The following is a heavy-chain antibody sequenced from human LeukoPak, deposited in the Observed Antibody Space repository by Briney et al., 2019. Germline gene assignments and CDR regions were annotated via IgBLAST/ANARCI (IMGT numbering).Heavy chain of an antibody. Sequence: SGTLSLTCAVYRGSFSGYYWSWIRQPPGTGLEWIGGINHSGSTKYNPSLQSRVTISVDTSKNQFSLKLSSVTAAVTAVYYCARVRMYYDFWSGYYRGSSGWFDPWGQGTLVTVSS. CDR2: INHSGST. D-gene: IGHD3-3*01. J-gene: IGHJ5*02. CDR3: ARVRMYYDFWSGYYRGSSGWFDP. CDR1: RGSFSGYY. V-gene: IGHV4-34*01.